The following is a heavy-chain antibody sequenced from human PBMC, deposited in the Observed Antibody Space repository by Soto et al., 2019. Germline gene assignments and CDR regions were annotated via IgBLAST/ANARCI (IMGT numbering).Heavy chain of an antibody. CDR3: ARGYDYGDY. J-gene: IGHJ4*02. V-gene: IGHV4-59*01. Sequence: QVQLQESGPGLVKPSETLSLTCTVSGGSISSYYWSWIRQPPGKGLEWIGYIYYSGSTNYNPSLKXRXTXXVDTSKHLFSLKLSSVTAADTAVYYCARGYDYGDYWGQGTLVTVSS. CDR1: GGSISSYY. D-gene: IGHD2-2*01. CDR2: IYYSGST.